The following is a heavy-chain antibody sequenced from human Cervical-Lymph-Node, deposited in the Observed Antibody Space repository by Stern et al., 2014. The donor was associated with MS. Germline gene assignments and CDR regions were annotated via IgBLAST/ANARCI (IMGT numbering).Heavy chain of an antibody. Sequence: SGPTLVKPTQTLTLTCTFSGFSLSSSGVGVGWIRQAPGKALEWLALIYWDDDERYSPSLRSRLTITKDTSTKQVVLTMTDMDPEDTGTYYCAREIAAVVPFDYWGQGTRVTVSS. CDR1: GFSLSSSGVG. CDR2: IYWDDDE. D-gene: IGHD6-13*01. CDR3: AREIAAVVPFDY. J-gene: IGHJ4*02. V-gene: IGHV2-5*02.